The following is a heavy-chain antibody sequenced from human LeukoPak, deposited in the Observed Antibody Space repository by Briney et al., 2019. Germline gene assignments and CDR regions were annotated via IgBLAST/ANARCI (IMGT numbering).Heavy chain of an antibody. Sequence: GGSLRLSCAVSGFIFSSYWMNWVRQAPGKGLEWVSSISSSSSYIYYADSVKGRFTISRDNAKNSLYLQMNSLRAEDTAVYYCARETGTMRGDYWGQGTLVTVSS. D-gene: IGHD1-7*01. CDR3: ARETGTMRGDY. J-gene: IGHJ4*02. CDR2: ISSSSSYI. V-gene: IGHV3-21*01. CDR1: GFIFSSYW.